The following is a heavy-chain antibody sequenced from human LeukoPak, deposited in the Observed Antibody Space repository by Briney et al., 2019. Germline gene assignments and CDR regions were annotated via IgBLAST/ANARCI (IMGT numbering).Heavy chain of an antibody. CDR3: ARAGGGYAPPPYYFDY. CDR2: IYYGGST. Sequence: SETLSLTCTVSGGSISSGDYYWSWLRQPPGKGLEWIGYIYYGGSTYYNPSLKSRVTISVDTSKNQFSLKLSSVTAADTAVYYCARAGGGYAPPPYYFDYWGQGTLVTVSS. J-gene: IGHJ4*02. CDR1: GGSISSGDYY. D-gene: IGHD5-12*01. V-gene: IGHV4-30-4*01.